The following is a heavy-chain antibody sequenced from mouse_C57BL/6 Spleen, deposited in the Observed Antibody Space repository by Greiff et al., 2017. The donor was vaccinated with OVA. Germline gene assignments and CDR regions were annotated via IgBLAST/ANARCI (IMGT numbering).Heavy chain of an antibody. CDR3: ARVGWLLYWYFDV. CDR1: GYTFTSYW. CDR2: INPSNGGT. V-gene: IGHV1-53*01. D-gene: IGHD2-3*01. Sequence: VQLQQSGTELVKPGASVKLSCKASGYTFTSYWMHWVKQRPGQGLEWIGNINPSNGGTNYNEKFKSKATLTVDKSSSTAYMQLSSLTSEDSAVHYCARVGWLLYWYFDVWGTGTTVTVSS. J-gene: IGHJ1*03.